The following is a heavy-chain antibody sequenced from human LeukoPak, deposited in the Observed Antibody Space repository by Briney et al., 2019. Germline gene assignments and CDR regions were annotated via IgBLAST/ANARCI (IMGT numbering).Heavy chain of an antibody. D-gene: IGHD3-10*01. CDR1: GFTFSSYA. J-gene: IGHJ3*02. CDR3: ARDTYYYGTGTSGGAFDI. V-gene: IGHV3-30-3*01. CDR2: ISYDGSNK. Sequence: QPGGSLRLSCAASGFTFSSYAMHWVRQAPGKGLEWVAVISYDGSNKYYADSVKGRFTISRDNSKNTLYLQMNSLRAEDTAVYYCARDTYYYGTGTSGGAFDIWGQGTMVTVSS.